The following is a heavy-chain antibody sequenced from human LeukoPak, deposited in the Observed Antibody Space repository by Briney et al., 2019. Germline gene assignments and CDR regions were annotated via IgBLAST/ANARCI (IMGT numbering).Heavy chain of an antibody. CDR3: TTDWAYYYDSSGYYSFFDY. CDR2: IKSKTDGGTT. Sequence: GGSLRLSCAASGFTFSNAWMSWVRQAPGKGLEWVGRIKSKTDGGTTDYAAPVKGRFTISRDDSKNTPYLQMNSLKTEDTAVYYCTTDWAYYYDSSGYYSFFDYWSQGTLVTVSS. CDR1: GFTFSNAW. J-gene: IGHJ4*02. D-gene: IGHD3-22*01. V-gene: IGHV3-15*01.